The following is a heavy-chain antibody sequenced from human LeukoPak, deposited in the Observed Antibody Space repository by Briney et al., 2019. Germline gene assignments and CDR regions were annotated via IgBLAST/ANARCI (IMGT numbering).Heavy chain of an antibody. D-gene: IGHD2-2*01. CDR3: ARGPLTSHYYYYGLDV. CDR2: IYYSGST. Sequence: SETLSLTCTVSGGSISSYYWSWIRQPPGKGLEWIGYIYYSGSTNYNPSLKSRVTISVDTSKNQFSLKLSSVTAADTAVYYCARGPLTSHYYYYGLDVWGQGTRVTVSS. CDR1: GGSISSYY. J-gene: IGHJ6*02. V-gene: IGHV4-59*01.